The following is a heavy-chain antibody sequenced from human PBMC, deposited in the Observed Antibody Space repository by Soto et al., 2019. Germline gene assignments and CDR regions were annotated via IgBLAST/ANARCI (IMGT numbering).Heavy chain of an antibody. CDR1: GFTFSDYY. CDR2: ISSSSSYT. CDR3: ARKEGSSWYWFDP. J-gene: IGHJ5*02. Sequence: PGGSLRLSCAASGFTFSDYYMSWIRQAPGKGLEWVSYISSSSSYTNYADSVKGRFTISRDNAKNSLYLQMNSLRAEDTAVYYCARKEGSSWYWFDPWGQRTLVTVSS. V-gene: IGHV3-11*06. D-gene: IGHD6-13*01.